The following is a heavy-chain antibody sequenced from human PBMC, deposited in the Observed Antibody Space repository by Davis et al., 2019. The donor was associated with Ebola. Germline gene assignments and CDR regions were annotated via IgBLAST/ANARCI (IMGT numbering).Heavy chain of an antibody. CDR3: ARDMEEAAEGDY. CDR1: GYTFTSYA. D-gene: IGHD6-13*01. J-gene: IGHJ4*02. CDR2: INAGNGNT. V-gene: IGHV1-3*01. Sequence: AASVKVSCKASGYTFTSYAMHWVRQAPGQRLEWMGWINAGNGNTKYSQKFQGRVTITRDTSASTAYMELSSLRSEDTAVYYCARDMEEAAEGDYWGQGTLVTVSS.